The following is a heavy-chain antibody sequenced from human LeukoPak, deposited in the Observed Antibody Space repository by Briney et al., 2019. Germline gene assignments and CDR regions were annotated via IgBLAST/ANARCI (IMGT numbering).Heavy chain of an antibody. D-gene: IGHD4-17*01. CDR3: ARGPVTRFEI. J-gene: IGHJ3*02. CDR2: IYSGGTT. CDR1: GFIVSSNY. V-gene: IGHV3-53*01. Sequence: AGSLRPSCAASGFIVSSNYMSWVRRAPGKGLEWVSVIYSGGTTYYADSVKGRFTIPRDNSNNTLYLQMNSLRAEDTAVYYCARGPVTRFEIWGQGTMVTVSS.